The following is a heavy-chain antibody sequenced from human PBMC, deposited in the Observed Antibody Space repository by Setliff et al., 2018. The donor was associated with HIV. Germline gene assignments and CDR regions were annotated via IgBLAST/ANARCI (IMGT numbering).Heavy chain of an antibody. CDR3: ARQIETYYYASSGYPAYFDY. J-gene: IGHJ4*02. D-gene: IGHD3-22*01. CDR2: INHSGST. V-gene: IGHV4-34*01. Sequence: SETLSLTCAVYGGSFSGYYWSWIRQPPGKGLEWIGEINHSGSTKYNPSLKSRVTISIDTSKNQFSLKLSSVTAADTAMYYCARQIETYYYASSGYPAYFDYWGQGTLVTVSS. CDR1: GGSFSGYY.